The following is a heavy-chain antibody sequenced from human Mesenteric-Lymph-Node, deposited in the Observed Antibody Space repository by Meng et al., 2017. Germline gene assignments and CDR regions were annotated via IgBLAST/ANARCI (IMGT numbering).Heavy chain of an antibody. V-gene: IGHV4-61*01. Sequence: VQLLEPGPGLVRPSETLPPTCPVSGGSVSSGSYYWSWIRQPPGKGLELIGYIYYSGHTNYNPSLKSRVAISVDTSKNQFSLQLSSVTAADTAVYYCARGIGGYHDFWGQGTQVTVSS. J-gene: IGHJ4*02. CDR1: GGSVSSGSYY. CDR3: ARGIGGYHDF. CDR2: IYYSGHT. D-gene: IGHD1-26*01.